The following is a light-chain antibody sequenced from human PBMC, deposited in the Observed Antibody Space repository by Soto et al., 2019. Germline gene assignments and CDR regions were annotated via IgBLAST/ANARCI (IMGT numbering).Light chain of an antibody. CDR3: SSYAGSNNVV. CDR2: EVS. CDR1: SSDIGRYNY. J-gene: IGLJ2*01. V-gene: IGLV2-8*01. Sequence: QSALTQPASVSGSPGQSITISCTGTSSDIGRYNYVSWYQQHPGKAPKLMIYEVSKRPSGVPDRFSGSKSGNTASLTVSGLQAEDDSDYYCSSYAGSNNVVFGGGTKLTVL.